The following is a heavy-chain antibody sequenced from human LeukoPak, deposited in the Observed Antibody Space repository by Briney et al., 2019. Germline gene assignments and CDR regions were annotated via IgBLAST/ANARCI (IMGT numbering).Heavy chain of an antibody. V-gene: IGHV3-11*01. CDR2: ISSSGSTI. Sequence: PGGSLRLSCAASGFTFSDYYMSWIRQAPGKGLEWVSYISSSGSTIYYADSVKGRFTISRDNAKNSLYLQMNSLRAEDTALYYCAKDMSSGPYYYGMDVWGQGTTVTVSS. D-gene: IGHD6-19*01. CDR1: GFTFSDYY. J-gene: IGHJ6*02. CDR3: AKDMSSGPYYYGMDV.